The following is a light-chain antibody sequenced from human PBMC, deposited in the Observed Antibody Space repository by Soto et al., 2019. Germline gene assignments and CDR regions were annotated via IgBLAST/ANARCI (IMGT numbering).Light chain of an antibody. CDR1: SSDVGDYHY. J-gene: IGLJ2*01. Sequence: QSALTQPASVSGSPGQSITIPCTGTSSDVGDYHYVSWYQQHPGKAPKLMIYDVSYWPSGVSNRFAGSKSGDTASLTISGLQAEDEADYYCSSYTTSSTVLFGGGTKLTVL. CDR3: SSYTTSSTVL. V-gene: IGLV2-14*03. CDR2: DVS.